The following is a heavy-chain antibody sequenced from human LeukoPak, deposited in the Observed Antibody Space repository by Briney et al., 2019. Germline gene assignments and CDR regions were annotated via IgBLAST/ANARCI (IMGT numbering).Heavy chain of an antibody. CDR3: ASLSPLFDY. CDR2: ISYDGSNK. V-gene: IGHV3-30*03. CDR1: GFAFSSYG. Sequence: GRSLRLSCAASGFAFSSYGMHWVRQAPGKGLEWVAVISYDGSNKYYADSVKGRFTISRGNSKNTLYLQMNSLRAEDTAVYYCASLSPLFDYWGQGTLVTVSS. J-gene: IGHJ4*02.